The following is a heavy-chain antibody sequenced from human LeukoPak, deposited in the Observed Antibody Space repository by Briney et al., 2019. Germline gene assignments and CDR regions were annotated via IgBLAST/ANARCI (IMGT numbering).Heavy chain of an antibody. J-gene: IGHJ4*02. Sequence: SETLSLTCTVSGGPISSGDYYWSWIRQPPGKGLEWIGYIYYSGSTYYNPSLKSRVTISVDTSKNQFSLKLSSVTAADTAVYYCAREDIVATTDYWGQGTLVTVSS. V-gene: IGHV4-30-4*01. CDR1: GGPISSGDYY. CDR3: AREDIVATTDY. CDR2: IYYSGST. D-gene: IGHD5-12*01.